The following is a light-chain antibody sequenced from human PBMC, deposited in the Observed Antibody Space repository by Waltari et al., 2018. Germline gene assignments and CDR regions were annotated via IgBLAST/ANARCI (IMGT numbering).Light chain of an antibody. J-gene: IGKJ1*01. CDR2: GTS. Sequence: IVMTQSHATLSLSPGESATLSCRASQSVRSTFAWFQQKPGQPPRLLIYGTSTRATGIPARFTGSGSGTEFSLTISSLQPEDFATYYCQQYDYWPWTFGQGTRVETK. CDR1: QSVRST. V-gene: IGKV3D-15*01. CDR3: QQYDYWPWT.